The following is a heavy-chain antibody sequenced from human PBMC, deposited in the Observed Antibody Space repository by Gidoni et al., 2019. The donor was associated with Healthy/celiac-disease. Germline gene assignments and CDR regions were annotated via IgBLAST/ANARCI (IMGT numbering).Heavy chain of an antibody. V-gene: IGHV4-61*02. CDR1: GGSTSSGSYY. Sequence: QVQLQESGPGLVKPSQTLSLTCTGSGGSTSSGSYYWRWIRQPAGKGLEWFGRIYTSGSNTSNPSLKSRVTISVDTSKNQFSLKLSSVTAADTAVYYCARFQRGYSYGAAYYFDYWGQGTLVTVSS. D-gene: IGHD5-18*01. J-gene: IGHJ4*02. CDR3: ARFQRGYSYGAAYYFDY. CDR2: IYTSGSN.